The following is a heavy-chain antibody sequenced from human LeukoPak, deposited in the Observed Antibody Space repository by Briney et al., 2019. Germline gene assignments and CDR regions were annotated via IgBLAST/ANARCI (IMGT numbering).Heavy chain of an antibody. D-gene: IGHD2-2*01. Sequence: ASVKVSCMVSGYTLTELSMHWVRQAPGKGLEWMGWISAYNGNTNYAQKLQGRVTMTTDTSTSTAYMELRSLRSDDTAVYYCRVVPAAMTRSYYYYGMDVWGQGTTVTVSS. J-gene: IGHJ6*02. V-gene: IGHV1-18*01. CDR2: ISAYNGNT. CDR1: GYTLTELS. CDR3: RVVPAAMTRSYYYYGMDV.